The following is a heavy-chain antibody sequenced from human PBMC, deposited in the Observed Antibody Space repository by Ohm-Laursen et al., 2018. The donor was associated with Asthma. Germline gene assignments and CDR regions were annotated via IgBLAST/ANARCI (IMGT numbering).Heavy chain of an antibody. CDR1: GYTFTDYY. Sequence: VATVKISCKVSGYTFTDYYMHWVQQAPGKGLEWMGLVDPEDGETIYAEKFQGRVTITADTSTDTAYMELSSLRSEDTAVYYCARHTPQLNYPGLEQFFDSWGQGTLVSVSS. CDR2: VDPEDGET. D-gene: IGHD1/OR15-1a*01. J-gene: IGHJ4*02. CDR3: ARHTPQLNYPGLEQFFDS. V-gene: IGHV1-69-2*01.